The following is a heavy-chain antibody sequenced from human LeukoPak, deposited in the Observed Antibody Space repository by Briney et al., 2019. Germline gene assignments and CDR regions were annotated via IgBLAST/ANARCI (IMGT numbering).Heavy chain of an antibody. CDR3: ARHRYDYGDYVDY. Sequence: PSETLSLTCAVYGGSFSGYYWSWIRQPPGKGLEWIGSIYYSGSTYYNPSLKSRVTISVDTSKNQFSLKLSSVTAADTAVYYCARHRYDYGDYVDYWGQGTLVTVSS. J-gene: IGHJ4*02. CDR1: GGSFSGYY. CDR2: IYYSGST. V-gene: IGHV4-34*01. D-gene: IGHD4-17*01.